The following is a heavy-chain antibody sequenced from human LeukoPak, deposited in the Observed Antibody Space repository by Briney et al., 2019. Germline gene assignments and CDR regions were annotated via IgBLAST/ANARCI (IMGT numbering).Heavy chain of an antibody. Sequence: SETLSLTCTVSGASISSYYWSWIRQPPGKGLEWIGYIFDSGSTNYNPSLKSRVTISRDTSKNQFSLKLTSVTAADTAVYYCARRGLSASFDPWGQGTLVTVSS. CDR1: GASISSYY. V-gene: IGHV4-59*01. CDR3: ARRGLSASFDP. D-gene: IGHD2/OR15-2a*01. J-gene: IGHJ5*02. CDR2: IFDSGST.